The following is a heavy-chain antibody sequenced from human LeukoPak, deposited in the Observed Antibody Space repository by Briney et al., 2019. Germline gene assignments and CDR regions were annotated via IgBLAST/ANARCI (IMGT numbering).Heavy chain of an antibody. V-gene: IGHV3-43*02. CDR1: GFTFDDYA. CDR3: AKGYHYYDFWSGYYTLLGPRPESFDY. Sequence: PGGSLRLSCAASGFTFDDYAMHWVRQAPGKGLEWVSLISGDGGSTYYADSVKGRFTISRDNSKNSLYLQMNSLRTEDTALYYCAKGYHYYDFWSGYYTLLGPRPESFDYWGQGTLVTVSS. CDR2: ISGDGGST. D-gene: IGHD3-3*01. J-gene: IGHJ4*02.